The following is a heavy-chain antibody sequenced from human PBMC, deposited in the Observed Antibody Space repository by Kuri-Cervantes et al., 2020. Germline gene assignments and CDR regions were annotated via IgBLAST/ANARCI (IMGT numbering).Heavy chain of an antibody. Sequence: SQTLSLTCAVSGYSISNGYYWGWIRQPPGKGLEWIGEINHSGSTNYNPSLKSRVTISVDTSKNQFSLKLSSVTAADTAVYYCASRRITMVRGVRFFDYWGQGTLVTVSS. CDR2: INHSGST. J-gene: IGHJ4*02. CDR3: ASRRITMVRGVRFFDY. D-gene: IGHD3-10*01. CDR1: GYSISNGYY. V-gene: IGHV4-38-2*01.